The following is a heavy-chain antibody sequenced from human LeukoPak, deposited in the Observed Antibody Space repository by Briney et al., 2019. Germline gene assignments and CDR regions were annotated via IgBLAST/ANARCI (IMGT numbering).Heavy chain of an antibody. V-gene: IGHV1-2*02. J-gene: IGHJ4*02. CDR3: ARGLSLWFGELGYFDY. CDR2: INPNSGGT. CDR1: GYTFTDYF. D-gene: IGHD3-10*01. Sequence: ASVKVSCNASGYTFTDYFMHWVRQAPGQGLEWMGWINPNSGGTNYAQKFQGRVTMTRDTSIGTAYMELSRLRSDDTAVYYCARGLSLWFGELGYFDYWGQGTLVTVSS.